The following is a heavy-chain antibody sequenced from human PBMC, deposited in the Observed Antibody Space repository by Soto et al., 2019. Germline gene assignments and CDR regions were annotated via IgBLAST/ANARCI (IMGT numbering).Heavy chain of an antibody. CDR1: GDSISPYC. CDR3: ARDVSPTY. CDR2: IYYSGSP. Sequence: QVQLQESGPGLVRPAETLSLTCIVSGDSISPYCWTWIRQPPGKGLEWIGHIYYSGSPNYNPSLKSRVTISVDTSKSQFSLKLSSVTPADTAVYYCARDVSPTYWGQGMLVTVSS. J-gene: IGHJ4*02. V-gene: IGHV4-59*01.